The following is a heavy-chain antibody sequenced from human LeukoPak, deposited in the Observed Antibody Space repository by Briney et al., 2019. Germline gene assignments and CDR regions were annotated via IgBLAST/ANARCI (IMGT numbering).Heavy chain of an antibody. CDR1: GFTFSSYS. V-gene: IGHV3-48*01. CDR2: ITRSSSAK. Sequence: GGSLRLSCVASGFTFSSYSMNWVRQAPGKGLEWVSYITRSSSAKFYADSVKGRFTISRDNAENLLYLQMNSLRAEDTAVYYCARDRDYAFDSWGQGTLVTVSS. D-gene: IGHD4-17*01. CDR3: ARDRDYAFDS. J-gene: IGHJ4*02.